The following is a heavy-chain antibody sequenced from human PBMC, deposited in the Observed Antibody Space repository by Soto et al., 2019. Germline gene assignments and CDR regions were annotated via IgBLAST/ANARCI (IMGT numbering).Heavy chain of an antibody. CDR1: GGSISSGGYY. J-gene: IGHJ4*02. Sequence: QVQLQESGPGVVKPSQTLSLTCTVSGGSISSGGYYWSWIRQHPGKGLEWIGYIYYSGSTYYNPSLKRRVTISVDTSKNQFSLKLSSVTAADTAVYYCARGRVDTAMAGDYWGQGTLVTVSS. CDR3: ARGRVDTAMAGDY. V-gene: IGHV4-31*03. D-gene: IGHD5-18*01. CDR2: IYYSGST.